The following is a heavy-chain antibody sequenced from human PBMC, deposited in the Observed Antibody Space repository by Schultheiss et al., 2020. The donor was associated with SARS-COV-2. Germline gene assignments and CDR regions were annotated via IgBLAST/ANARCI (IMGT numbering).Heavy chain of an antibody. V-gene: IGHV3-21*01. J-gene: IGHJ6*02. CDR2: ISSSSSYI. CDR1: GFTFSSYD. CDR3: ARSGKLVDFWSGYYDV. D-gene: IGHD3-3*01. Sequence: GGSLRLSCAASGFTFSSYDMHWVRQATGKGLEWVSSISSSSSYIYYADSVKGRFTISRDNAKNSLYLQMNSLRAEDTAVYYCARSGKLVDFWSGYYDVWGQGTTVTVSS.